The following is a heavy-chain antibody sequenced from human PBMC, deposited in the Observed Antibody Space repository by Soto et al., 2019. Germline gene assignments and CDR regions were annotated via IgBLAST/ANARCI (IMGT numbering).Heavy chain of an antibody. CDR2: IIPIFGTA. Sequence: SVKVSCKASGGTFSSYAVSCVRQAPGQGLEWMGGIIPIFGTANYAQKFQGRVTITADESTSTAYMELSSLRSEDTAVYYCARSNHQKRSRGYGRPDAGMDVWGQGTTVTVSS. D-gene: IGHD3-22*01. J-gene: IGHJ6*02. CDR3: ARSNHQKRSRGYGRPDAGMDV. V-gene: IGHV1-69*13. CDR1: GGTFSSYA.